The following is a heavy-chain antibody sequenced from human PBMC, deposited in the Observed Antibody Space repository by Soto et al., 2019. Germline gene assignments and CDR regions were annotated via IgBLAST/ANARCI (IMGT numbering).Heavy chain of an antibody. CDR3: AKVLLFTPRDAFDI. V-gene: IGHV3-23*01. J-gene: IGHJ3*02. Sequence: PGRSLRLPCAASGFTFSSYAMSWVLQAPGKGLEWVSAISGSGGSTYYADSVKGRFTISRDNSKNTLYLQMNSLRAEDTAVYYCAKVLLFTPRDAFDIWGQGTMVTVSS. D-gene: IGHD2-2*01. CDR1: GFTFSSYA. CDR2: ISGSGGST.